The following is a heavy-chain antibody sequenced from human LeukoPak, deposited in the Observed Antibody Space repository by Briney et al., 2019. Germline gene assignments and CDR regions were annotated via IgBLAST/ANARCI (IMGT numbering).Heavy chain of an antibody. V-gene: IGHV4-39*01. Sequence: PSETLSLTCTVSGGSISSSSYYWGWIRQPPGKGLEWIGSIYYSGSTYYNPSLKSRVIISVDTSKNQFSLKLSSVTAADTAVYYCARGILGWFDPWGQGTLVTVSS. CDR2: IYYSGST. CDR1: GGSISSSSYY. D-gene: IGHD3-16*01. J-gene: IGHJ5*02. CDR3: ARGILGWFDP.